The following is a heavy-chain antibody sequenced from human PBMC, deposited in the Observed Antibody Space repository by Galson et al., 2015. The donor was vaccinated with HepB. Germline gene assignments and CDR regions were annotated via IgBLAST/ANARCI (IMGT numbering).Heavy chain of an antibody. V-gene: IGHV3-33*01. J-gene: IGHJ5*02. D-gene: IGHD3-10*01. CDR2: IWYDGNRK. Sequence: SLRLSCAASGFSFISYGMHWVRQAPGKGLEWVAVIWYDGNRKYYADSVKGRFTISRDNPKNTLYLQMNNLRAEDTAIYYCARDPRPHSGSYYVVWFDPWGHGTRVTVSS. CDR3: ARDPRPHSGSYYVVWFDP. CDR1: GFSFISYG.